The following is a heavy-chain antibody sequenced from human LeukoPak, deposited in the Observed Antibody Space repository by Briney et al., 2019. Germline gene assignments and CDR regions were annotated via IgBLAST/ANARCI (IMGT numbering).Heavy chain of an antibody. CDR2: IKQDGREI. Sequence: GGPLRLSCVASEFTFSSYWMSWVRQAPGRGLEWVANIKQDGREIYYVDSVKGRFTISRDNAKKSLYLQMNSLRAEDTAVYYCARSYSRFDYWGQGTLVTVSS. CDR1: EFTFSSYW. J-gene: IGHJ4*02. V-gene: IGHV3-7*01. CDR3: ARSYSRFDY. D-gene: IGHD6-13*01.